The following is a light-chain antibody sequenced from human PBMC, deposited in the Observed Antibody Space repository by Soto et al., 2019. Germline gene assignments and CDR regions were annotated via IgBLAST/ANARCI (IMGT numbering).Light chain of an antibody. CDR1: QSISSW. Sequence: DIQMTQSPSTLSASVGDRVTITCRASQSISSWLAWYQQTPGKAPKLLSYKASSLESGVPSRFSGSGSGTECTLTISSLQPDDIATYYCQQYNSFPYTFGQGTKLEIK. J-gene: IGKJ2*01. CDR2: KAS. CDR3: QQYNSFPYT. V-gene: IGKV1-5*03.